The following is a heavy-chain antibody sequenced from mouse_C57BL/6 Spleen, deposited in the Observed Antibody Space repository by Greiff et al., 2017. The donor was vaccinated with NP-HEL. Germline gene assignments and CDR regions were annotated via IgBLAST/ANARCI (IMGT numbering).Heavy chain of an antibody. CDR3: ARGDYGSSYRWYFDV. V-gene: IGHV3-8*01. CDR1: GYSITSDY. Sequence: EVHLVESGPGLAKPSQSLSLTCSVTGYSITSDYWNWIRKFPGNKLEYMGYISYSGSTYYNPSLKSRISITRDTSKNQYYLQLNSVTTEDTATYYCARGDYGSSYRWYFDVWGTGTTVTVSS. D-gene: IGHD1-1*01. J-gene: IGHJ1*03. CDR2: ISYSGST.